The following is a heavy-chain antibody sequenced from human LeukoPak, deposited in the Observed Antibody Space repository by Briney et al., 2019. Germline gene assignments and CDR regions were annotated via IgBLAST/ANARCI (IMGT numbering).Heavy chain of an antibody. J-gene: IGHJ4*02. Sequence: PGGSLRLSCAASGFTFSSYAMSWVRQAPGKGLEWVSAISGSGGSTYYADSVKGRFTISRDNSKNTLYLQMNSLRAEDTAVYYCAKRLVSTRLLGSGQFDYWGQGTLVTVSS. CDR2: ISGSGGST. CDR1: GFTFSSYA. V-gene: IGHV3-23*01. CDR3: AKRLVSTRLLGSGQFDY. D-gene: IGHD2-2*01.